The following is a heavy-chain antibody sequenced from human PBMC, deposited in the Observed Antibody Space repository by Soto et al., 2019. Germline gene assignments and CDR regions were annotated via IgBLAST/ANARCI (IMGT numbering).Heavy chain of an antibody. V-gene: IGHV4-30-4*01. Sequence: QVQLQESGPGLVKPSQTLSLTCTVSGGSISSGDYYWSWIRQPPGKGLEWIGYIYYSGSTYYNPSLKSRVTISVDTSKNQFSLKLSSVTAEDTAVYYCAREKYYYDSSGYYYYLLDIWGQGTMVTVSS. J-gene: IGHJ3*02. CDR2: IYYSGST. CDR3: AREKYYYDSSGYYYYLLDI. CDR1: GGSISSGDYY. D-gene: IGHD3-22*01.